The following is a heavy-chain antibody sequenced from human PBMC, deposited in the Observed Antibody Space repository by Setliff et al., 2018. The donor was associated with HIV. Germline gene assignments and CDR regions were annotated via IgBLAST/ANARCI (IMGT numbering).Heavy chain of an antibody. CDR2: IKEDGSDE. J-gene: IGHJ4*02. CDR3: AVAVILDY. Sequence: GGSLRLSCAASGFTFSSYWMSWVRQAPGKGLEWVANIKEDGSDENYASSVKGRFTISRDNSKNSLYLQMNNLRAEDTAVYYCAVAVILDYWGQGNLVTV. D-gene: IGHD6-19*01. CDR1: GFTFSSYW. V-gene: IGHV3-7*03.